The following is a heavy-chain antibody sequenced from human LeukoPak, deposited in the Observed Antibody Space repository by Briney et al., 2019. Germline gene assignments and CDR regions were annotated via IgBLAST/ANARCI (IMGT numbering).Heavy chain of an antibody. V-gene: IGHV1-8*01. D-gene: IGHD2-2*02. Sequence: ASVKVSCKASGYTFTSYDINWVRQATGQGLEWMGWMNPNSGNTGYAQKFQGRVTMTRNTSISTAYMELSSLRSEDTAVYYCARGSGDCSSTSCYMLDYRGQGTLVTVSS. J-gene: IGHJ4*02. CDR2: MNPNSGNT. CDR1: GYTFTSYD. CDR3: ARGSGDCSSTSCYMLDY.